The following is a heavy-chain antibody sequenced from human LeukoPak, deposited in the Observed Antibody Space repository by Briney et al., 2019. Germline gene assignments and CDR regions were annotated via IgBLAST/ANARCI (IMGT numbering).Heavy chain of an antibody. J-gene: IGHJ4*02. Sequence: PGGSLRLSCAASGFTFRTYSMIWVRQAPGKGLEWVSSISNSSTDIYHVDSVRGRFTISRDNAKNSLYLQMNSLRAEDTAVYYCARDPSSDIVATAIDYWGQGTLVTVSS. D-gene: IGHD5-12*01. CDR3: ARDPSSDIVATAIDY. V-gene: IGHV3-21*06. CDR1: GFTFRTYS. CDR2: ISNSSTDI.